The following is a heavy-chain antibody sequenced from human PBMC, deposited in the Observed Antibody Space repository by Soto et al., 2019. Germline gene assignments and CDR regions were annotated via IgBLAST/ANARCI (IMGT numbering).Heavy chain of an antibody. CDR3: AISEGYCSSTSCPPGYYYYMDV. D-gene: IGHD2-2*01. CDR1: GYTFTSYG. CDR2: ISAYNGNT. J-gene: IGHJ6*03. V-gene: IGHV1-18*01. Sequence: QVQLVQSGAEVKKPGASVKVSCKASGYTFTSYGISWVRQAPGQGLEWMGWISAYNGNTNYAQKLHGRVTMTTDTSTSTAYMELRSLRSDDTAVYYCAISEGYCSSTSCPPGYYYYMDVWGKGTTVTVSS.